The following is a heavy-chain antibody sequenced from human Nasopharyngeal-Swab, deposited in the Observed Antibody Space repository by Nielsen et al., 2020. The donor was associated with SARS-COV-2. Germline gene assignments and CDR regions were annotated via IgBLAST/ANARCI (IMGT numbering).Heavy chain of an antibody. Sequence: SETLSLTCAVYGSFTGYYWTWIRQPPGKGLEWIGEINNSGSTHYNPSLKSRVTISVDTSKNQFSLKLRSVTAADTAVYYCAEKGYTDNWYVYFGQGTLVTVSS. CDR3: AEKGYTDNWYVY. V-gene: IGHV4-34*01. CDR2: INNSGST. CDR1: GSFTGYY. D-gene: IGHD6-13*01. J-gene: IGHJ5*01.